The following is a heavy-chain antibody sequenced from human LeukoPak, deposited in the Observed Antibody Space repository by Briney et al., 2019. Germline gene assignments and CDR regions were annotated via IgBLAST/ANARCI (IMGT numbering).Heavy chain of an antibody. CDR3: ARGEEAAAGTGELDY. CDR1: GFTFSSYD. D-gene: IGHD6-13*01. J-gene: IGHJ4*02. Sequence: GGSLRLSCAASGFTFSSYDMHWVRQATGKGLEWVSAIGTAGDTYYPGSVKGRFTISRENAKNSLYLQMNSLRAGDTAVYYCARGEEAAAGTGELDYWGQGTLVTVSS. CDR2: IGTAGDT. V-gene: IGHV3-13*01.